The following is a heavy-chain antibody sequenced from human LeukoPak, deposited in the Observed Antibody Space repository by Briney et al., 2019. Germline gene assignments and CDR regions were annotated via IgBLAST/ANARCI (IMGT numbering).Heavy chain of an antibody. CDR3: AKGGRGNGEVY. CDR2: IRGDGGEK. V-gene: IGHV3-7*01. J-gene: IGHJ4*02. Sequence: GGSLRLSCVASGFTFSGSWMGWVRQAPRKGLEGVAIIRGDGGEKYYADSVKGRFTISRDNAKSSLFLQMNDLRAEDTAVYYCAKGGRGNGEVYWGQGTLVTVSS. D-gene: IGHD2-8*01. CDR1: GFTFSGSW.